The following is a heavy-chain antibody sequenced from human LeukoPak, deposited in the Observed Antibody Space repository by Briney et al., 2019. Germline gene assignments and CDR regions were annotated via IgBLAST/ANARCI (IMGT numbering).Heavy chain of an antibody. V-gene: IGHV1-8*01. CDR1: GYTFDIYN. CDR2: MNPRTGFA. CDR3: ARGGIRDSNNVNYLYMDV. D-gene: IGHD4-11*01. J-gene: IGHJ6*04. Sequence: ASVKVSCKASGYTFDIYNVYWVRQATGKGLEWMGWMNPRTGFAGYAQKFQDRVNMTRNTFITTACMELNSLRSEDTAVYFCARGGIRDSNNVNYLYMDVWGKGTTVIVSS.